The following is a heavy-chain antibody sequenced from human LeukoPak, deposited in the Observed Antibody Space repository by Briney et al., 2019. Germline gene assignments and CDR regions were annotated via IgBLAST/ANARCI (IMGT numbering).Heavy chain of an antibody. Sequence: SETLSLTCTVSGYSLSSGYYWGWIRQPPGKGLEWTGSIYHSGSTYYNPSLKSRVTISVDTYKNQFSLKLSSVTAADTAVYYCARVGITIFGVDWYYFDYWGQGTLVTVSS. CDR2: IYHSGST. D-gene: IGHD3-3*01. CDR3: ARVGITIFGVDWYYFDY. J-gene: IGHJ4*02. V-gene: IGHV4-38-2*02. CDR1: GYSLSSGYY.